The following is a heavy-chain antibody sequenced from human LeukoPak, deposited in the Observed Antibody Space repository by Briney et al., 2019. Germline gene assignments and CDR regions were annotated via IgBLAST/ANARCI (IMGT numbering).Heavy chain of an antibody. J-gene: IGHJ6*02. D-gene: IGHD2-2*01. V-gene: IGHV1-2*02. CDR2: LNPNSGST. Sequence: GSVKVSCKASGYTFTGYYIHWVRQAPGQGLEWMGWLNPNSGSTTFAQQFQGRVPMTRDTSISTAYMELSSLTSDDTAVYYCARANMQGGYFYYGMDVWGQGTTVTVSS. CDR1: GYTFTGYY. CDR3: ARANMQGGYFYYGMDV.